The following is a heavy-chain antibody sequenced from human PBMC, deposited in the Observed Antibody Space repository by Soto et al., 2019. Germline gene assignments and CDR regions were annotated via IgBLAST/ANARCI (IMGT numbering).Heavy chain of an antibody. Sequence: QVQLVQSGAEVKKPGSSVKVSCKASGGTFGSYAISWVRQAPGQGLEWMGGIIPIPGTVNYAQKFQGRVTIAADESTSTAYMELSSLRSEDTAVYYCARSQGSSTSLEIYYYYYYGMDVWGQGTRVTVSS. CDR1: GGTFGSYA. CDR3: ARSQGSSTSLEIYYYYYYGMDV. V-gene: IGHV1-69*01. J-gene: IGHJ6*02. CDR2: IIPIPGTV. D-gene: IGHD2-2*01.